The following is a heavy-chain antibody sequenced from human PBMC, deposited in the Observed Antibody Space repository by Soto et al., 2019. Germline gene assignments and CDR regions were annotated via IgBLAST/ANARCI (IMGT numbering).Heavy chain of an antibody. V-gene: IGHV1-3*01. CDR2: INAGNGNT. CDR1: GYTFTSYA. CDR3: ARDSPYSSSWYIFDY. J-gene: IGHJ4*02. D-gene: IGHD6-13*01. Sequence: GASVKVSCKASGYTFTSYAMHWVRQAPGQRLEWMGWINAGNGNTKYSQKFQGRVTITRDTSASTAYMELSSLRSEDTAVYYCARDSPYSSSWYIFDYWGQGTLVTVSS.